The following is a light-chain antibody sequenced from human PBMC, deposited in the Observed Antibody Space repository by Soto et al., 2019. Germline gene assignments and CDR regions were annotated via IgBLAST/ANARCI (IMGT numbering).Light chain of an antibody. CDR3: QQGYSTVLYT. CDR2: GAS. V-gene: IGKV3-20*01. J-gene: IGKJ2*01. CDR1: QSVSRSY. Sequence: EIVLTQSPGTLSLSPGERATLSCRAIQSVSRSYLACYQQKPGQPPRLLIYGASSRATGIPDRFSGSGSGTDFTLTISSLQPEAFATYYCQQGYSTVLYTFGQGTKVDI.